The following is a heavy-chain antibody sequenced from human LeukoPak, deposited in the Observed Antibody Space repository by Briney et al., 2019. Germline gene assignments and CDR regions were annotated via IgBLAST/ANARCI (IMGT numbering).Heavy chain of an antibody. Sequence: GASVKVSCKASGYTFTGYYMHWVRQAPGQGLEWMRWINPNSGGTNYAQKFQGRVTMTRDTSISTAYMELSRLRSDDTAVYYCARYYDSSGYLGDYWGQGTLVTVSS. CDR3: ARYYDSSGYLGDY. CDR2: INPNSGGT. J-gene: IGHJ4*02. V-gene: IGHV1-2*02. CDR1: GYTFTGYY. D-gene: IGHD3-22*01.